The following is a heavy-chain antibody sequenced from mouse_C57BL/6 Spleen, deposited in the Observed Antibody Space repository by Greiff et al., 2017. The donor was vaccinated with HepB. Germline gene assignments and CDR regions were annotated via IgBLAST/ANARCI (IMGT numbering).Heavy chain of an antibody. CDR2: IDPETGGT. D-gene: IGHD1-1*02. J-gene: IGHJ3*01. V-gene: IGHV1-15*01. CDR1: GYTFTDYE. CDR3: TRGWLTSFAY. Sequence: VQLQQSGAELVRPGASVTLSCKASGYTFTDYEMHWVKQTHVHGLEWIGAIDPETGGTAYNQKFKGKAILTADKSSSTAYMELRSLTSEDSAVYYCTRGWLTSFAYWGQGTLVTVSA.